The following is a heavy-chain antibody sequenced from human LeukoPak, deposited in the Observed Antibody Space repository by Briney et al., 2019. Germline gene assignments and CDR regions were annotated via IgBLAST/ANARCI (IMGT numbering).Heavy chain of an antibody. CDR1: GASVSGSNYY. D-gene: IGHD3-3*01. CDR3: ARIGPIIAYYDFWKNYYYYMDV. CDR2: IYSSGST. V-gene: IGHV4-39*01. Sequence: PSETLSLTCAVSGASVSGSNYYWGWIRQPPGKGLEWIGNIYSSGSTYYNASLQSRVTISIDTSKNQFSLKLSSVTAADTAVYYCARIGPIIAYYDFWKNYYYYMDVWGKGTTVTVSS. J-gene: IGHJ6*03.